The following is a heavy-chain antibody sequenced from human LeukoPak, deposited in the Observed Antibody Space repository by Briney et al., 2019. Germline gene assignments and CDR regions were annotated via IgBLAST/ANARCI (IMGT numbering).Heavy chain of an antibody. V-gene: IGHV4-34*01. CDR1: GGSFSGYY. Sequence: PSETLSLTCAVYGGSFSGYYWSWIRQPPGKGLEWIGEINHSGSTNYNPSLKSRVTISVDTSKNQFSLKLSSVTAADTAVYYCARVPALKKNMDVWGKGTTVTISS. CDR2: INHSGST. D-gene: IGHD3-16*02. CDR3: ARVPALKKNMDV. J-gene: IGHJ6*03.